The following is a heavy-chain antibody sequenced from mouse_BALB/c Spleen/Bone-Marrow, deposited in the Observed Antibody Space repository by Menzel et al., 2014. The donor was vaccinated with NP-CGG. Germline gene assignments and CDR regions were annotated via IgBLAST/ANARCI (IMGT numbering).Heavy chain of an antibody. D-gene: IGHD4-1*01. J-gene: IGHJ1*01. Sequence: VMLVESGPGLVAPSQSLSITCTVSGFSLTSYGVHWVRQPPGKGLEWLGVIWAGGSTNYNSALMSRLSISKDNSKSQVFLKKNSLQTDDTAMYYCARDWDWYFDVWGAGTTVTVSS. V-gene: IGHV2-9*02. CDR3: ARDWDWYFDV. CDR2: IWAGGST. CDR1: GFSLTSYG.